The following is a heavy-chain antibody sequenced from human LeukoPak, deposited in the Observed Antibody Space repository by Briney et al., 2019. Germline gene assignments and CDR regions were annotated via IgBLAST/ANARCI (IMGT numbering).Heavy chain of an antibody. V-gene: IGHV3-30*02. Sequence: PGGSLRLSCAASGFSFSSYGMHWVRQAPGKGLEWVAFIRSDGSNEYYADSVKGRFTISRDNAKNSLYLQMNSLRAEDTAVYYCARDSSSSWLGAFDIWGQGTMVTVSS. D-gene: IGHD6-13*01. CDR2: IRSDGSNE. J-gene: IGHJ3*02. CDR1: GFSFSSYG. CDR3: ARDSSSSWLGAFDI.